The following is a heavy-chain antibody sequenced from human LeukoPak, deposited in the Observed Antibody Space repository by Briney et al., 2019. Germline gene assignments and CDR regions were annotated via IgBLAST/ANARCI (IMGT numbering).Heavy chain of an antibody. J-gene: IGHJ4*02. V-gene: IGHV3-23*01. CDR2: IRASFTP. Sequence: GGSLRLSCAASRFTFANYDMNWVRQAPGKGLEWVSVIRASFTPYYAESVKGRFTISRDNSKNTLYLQMESLRVEDTALYYCVRDSPRGVGYGDLDYWGQGALVTVSS. CDR3: VRDSPRGVGYGDLDY. CDR1: RFTFANYD. D-gene: IGHD4-17*01.